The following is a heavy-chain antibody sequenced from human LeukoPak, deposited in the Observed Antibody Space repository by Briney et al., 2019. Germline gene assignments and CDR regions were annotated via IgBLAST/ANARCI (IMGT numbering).Heavy chain of an antibody. CDR2: TYYRSKRYR. Sequence: SQTLSLTCAISGDSVSSNNAAWNWIRQSPSRGLEWLGRTYYRSKRYREYAVSVKSRATIDPDTSKNQFSLQLNSVTPEDTALYYCVRSVGHLDYWGQGTLVTVSS. CDR1: GDSVSSNNAA. CDR3: VRSVGHLDY. J-gene: IGHJ4*02. D-gene: IGHD1-26*01. V-gene: IGHV6-1*01.